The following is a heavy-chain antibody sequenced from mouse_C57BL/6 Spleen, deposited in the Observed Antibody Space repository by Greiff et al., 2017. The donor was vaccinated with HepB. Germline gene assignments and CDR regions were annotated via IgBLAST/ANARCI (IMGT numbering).Heavy chain of an antibody. CDR1: GFNIKDYY. Sequence: VQLQQSGAELVKPGASVKLSCTASGFNIKDYYMHWVKQRTEQGLEWIGRIDPEEGETKYAPKFQGKATITADTSSNTAYLQLSSLTSEDTAVDDCARGGITTGVDWYFEVWGTGTTVTVSS. J-gene: IGHJ1*03. D-gene: IGHD1-1*01. CDR2: IDPEEGET. V-gene: IGHV14-2*01. CDR3: ARGGITTGVDWYFEV.